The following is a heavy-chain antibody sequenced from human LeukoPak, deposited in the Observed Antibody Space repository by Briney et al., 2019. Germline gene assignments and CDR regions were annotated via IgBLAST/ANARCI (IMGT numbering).Heavy chain of an antibody. CDR1: GFTVSSNY. CDR3: ARDRGGDCLGGCFDY. V-gene: IGHV3-66*02. D-gene: IGHD2-21*02. J-gene: IGHJ4*02. CDR2: LYSGGST. Sequence: GGSLRLSCAASGFTVSSNYMSWVRQAPGKGLEWVLVLYSGGSTYYADSVKGRFTISRDNSKNTLYLQMNSLRAEDTAVYYCARDRGGDCLGGCFDYWGQGTLVTVSS.